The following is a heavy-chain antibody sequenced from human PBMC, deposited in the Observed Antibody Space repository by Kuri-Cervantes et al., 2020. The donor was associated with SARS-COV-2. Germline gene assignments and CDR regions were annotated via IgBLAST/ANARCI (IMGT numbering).Heavy chain of an antibody. V-gene: IGHV1-46*03. J-gene: IGHJ6*03. D-gene: IGHD2-2*01. CDR1: GYTFTSYY. CDR3: TRGTSQTYYYYYYMDV. Sequence: ASVKVSCKASGYTFTSYYMHWVRQAPGQGLEWMGIINPSGGSTSYAQKFQGRVTMTRDTSTSTVYMELSSLRSEDTAVYYCTRGTSQTYYYYYYMDVWGKGTTVTVSS. CDR2: INPSGGST.